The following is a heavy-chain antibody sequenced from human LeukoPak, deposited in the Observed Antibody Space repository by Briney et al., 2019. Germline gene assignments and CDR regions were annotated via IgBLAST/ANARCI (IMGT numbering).Heavy chain of an antibody. Sequence: PGGSLILYCAASGFTFSSYGMHWVRQAPGQVLDLVSSISGGGSRTYYADSVKGRFTISRDKSKNALYLQMNSLRAEDTAVYYCAKGGHRGYCSSTTCADPFDIWGQGTMVTVSS. CDR1: GFTFSSYG. V-gene: IGHV3-23*01. CDR2: ISGGGSRT. J-gene: IGHJ3*02. CDR3: AKGGHRGYCSSTTCADPFDI. D-gene: IGHD2-2*01.